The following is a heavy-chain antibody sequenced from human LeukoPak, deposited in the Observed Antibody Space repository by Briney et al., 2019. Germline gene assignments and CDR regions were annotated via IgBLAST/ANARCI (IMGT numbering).Heavy chain of an antibody. CDR2: ISSSSTYI. J-gene: IGHJ5*01. D-gene: IGHD3-10*01. Sequence: PGGSLRLSCAASGFTFSSYSMNWVRQAPGKGLEWVSFISSSSTYIYYADSVKGRFTISRDDAKNSLYLQMSSLRADDTAVYYCARDRIVSGRFGEVASWGQGTLVNVSS. V-gene: IGHV3-21*01. CDR1: GFTFSSYS. CDR3: ARDRIVSGRFGEVAS.